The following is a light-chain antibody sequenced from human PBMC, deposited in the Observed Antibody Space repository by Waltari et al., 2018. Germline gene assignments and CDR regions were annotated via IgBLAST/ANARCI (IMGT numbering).Light chain of an antibody. V-gene: IGKV3-20*01. CDR1: QSISRF. CDR3: QKYGTLPAT. J-gene: IGKJ1*01. Sequence: DIFLTQSPGTLSLSPGEGATLSCRASQSISRFLAWYQQKPGPAPRLLIYDASTRATGIPDRFSGSGSGTDFSLTISRLEPEDFAVYYCQKYGTLPATFGQGTKVEIK. CDR2: DAS.